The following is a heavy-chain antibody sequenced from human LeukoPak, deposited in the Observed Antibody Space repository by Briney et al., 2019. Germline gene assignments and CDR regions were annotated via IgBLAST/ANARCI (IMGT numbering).Heavy chain of an antibody. CDR3: AIPNGIAVAGMLFDY. CDR2: INPSGGST. J-gene: IGHJ4*02. V-gene: IGHV1-46*01. CDR1: GYTFTSYY. Sequence: ASVKVSCKASGYTFTSYYMHWVRQAPGQGLGWMGIINPSGGSTSYAQKFQGRVTMTRDMSTSTVYMELSSLRSEDTAVYYCAIPNGIAVAGMLFDYWGQGTLVTVSS. D-gene: IGHD6-19*01.